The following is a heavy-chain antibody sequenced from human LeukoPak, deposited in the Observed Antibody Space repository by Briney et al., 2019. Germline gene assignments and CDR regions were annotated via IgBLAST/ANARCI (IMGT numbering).Heavy chain of an antibody. V-gene: IGHV1-69*13. CDR2: IIPIFGTA. D-gene: IGHD6-19*01. CDR3: ARGAGFEQWIVDY. Sequence: SVKVSCKASGYTFTSYGISWVRQAPGQGLEWMGGIIPIFGTANYAQKFQGRVTITADESTGTAYMELSSLRSEDTAVYYCARGAGFEQWIVDYWGQGTLVTVSS. CDR1: GYTFTSYG. J-gene: IGHJ4*02.